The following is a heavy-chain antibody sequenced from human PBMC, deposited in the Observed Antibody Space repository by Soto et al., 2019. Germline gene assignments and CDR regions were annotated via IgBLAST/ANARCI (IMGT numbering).Heavy chain of an antibody. CDR1: GGSISSYY. J-gene: IGHJ4*02. Sequence: SETLSLTSTVSGGSISSYYWSWIRQPPGKGLEWIGYIYYSGSTNYNPSLKSRVTISVDTSKNQFSLKLSSVTAADTAVYYCARAGSGWAYFDYWAQGTLVTVSS. D-gene: IGHD6-19*01. CDR2: IYYSGST. V-gene: IGHV4-59*01. CDR3: ARAGSGWAYFDY.